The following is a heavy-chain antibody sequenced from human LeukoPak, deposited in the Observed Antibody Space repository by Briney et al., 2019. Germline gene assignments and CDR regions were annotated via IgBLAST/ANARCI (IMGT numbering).Heavy chain of an antibody. J-gene: IGHJ6*03. V-gene: IGHV1-2*02. CDR2: INPNSGGT. CDR1: GYTFTSYG. D-gene: IGHD6-13*01. CDR3: ARDQDSSSWYHTHYYYYYMDV. Sequence: GASVKVSCKASGYTFTSYGISWVRQAPGQGLEWMGWINPNSGGTNYAQKFQGRVTMTRDTSISTAYMELSRLRSDDTAVYYCARDQDSSSWYHTHYYYYYMDVWGKGTTVTVSS.